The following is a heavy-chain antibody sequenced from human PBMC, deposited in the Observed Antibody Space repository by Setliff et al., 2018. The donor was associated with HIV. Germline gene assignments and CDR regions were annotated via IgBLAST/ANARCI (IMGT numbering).Heavy chain of an antibody. J-gene: IGHJ4*02. V-gene: IGHV4-59*08. CDR1: GGSISSYY. Sequence: KSSETLSLTCTVSGGSISSYYWSWIRQPPGKGLEWIGYIYYSGSTNCNPSLKSRVTISVDTSKNQFSLKLSSVTAADTAVYYCARHKSQPYYFDYWGQGTLVTVSS. CDR2: IYYSGST. CDR3: ARHKSQPYYFDY.